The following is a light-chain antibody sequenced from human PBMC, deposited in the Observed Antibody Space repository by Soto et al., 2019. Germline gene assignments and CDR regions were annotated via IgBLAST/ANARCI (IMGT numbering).Light chain of an antibody. CDR1: QSVSSSY. J-gene: IGKJ5*01. CDR3: QQYGSSPPIT. V-gene: IGKV3-20*01. CDR2: GAS. Sequence: EIVLTQSPGTLSLSPGERATLSCRASQSVSSSYLAWYQQKPGQAPRLLIYGASSRATCIPDRFSGSGSGSDFTITISRLVPEDFAVYYCQQYGSSPPITFGQGTRLEIK.